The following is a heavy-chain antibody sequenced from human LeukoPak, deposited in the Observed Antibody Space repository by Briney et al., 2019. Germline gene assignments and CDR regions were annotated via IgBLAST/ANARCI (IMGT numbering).Heavy chain of an antibody. CDR3: ARTNLFDY. CDR1: GFTFSSYG. Sequence: GGSLRLSCAASGFTFSSYGMHWVRQAPGKGLEWVAFIRYDGSNKSYLDSVKGRFAISRDNTKNSLFLQMNSLRAEDTATYYCARTNLFDYWGQGTLVTVSS. V-gene: IGHV3-30*02. D-gene: IGHD1-1*01. CDR2: IRYDGSNK. J-gene: IGHJ4*02.